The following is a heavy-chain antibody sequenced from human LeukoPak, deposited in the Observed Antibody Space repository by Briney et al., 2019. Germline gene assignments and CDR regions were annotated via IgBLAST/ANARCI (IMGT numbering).Heavy chain of an antibody. CDR2: INPNSGGT. J-gene: IGHJ3*02. CDR1: GYTFTGYY. V-gene: IGHV1-2*02. Sequence: SVKVSCKASGYTFTGYYMHWVPQAPGQGREWIGWINPNSGGTNYAQKFQGRVTMTRDTSISTAYMELSRLRSDDTGVYYCARSGCSSTSCFDAFDIWGQGTMVTVSS. CDR3: ARSGCSSTSCFDAFDI. D-gene: IGHD2-2*01.